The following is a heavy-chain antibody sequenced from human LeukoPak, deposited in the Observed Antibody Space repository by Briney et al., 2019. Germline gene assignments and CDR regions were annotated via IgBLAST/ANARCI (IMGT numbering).Heavy chain of an antibody. D-gene: IGHD3-3*01. V-gene: IGHV3-11*04. Sequence: GGSLRLSRAVSGFTFSDYSMSWIRQAPGKGLEWVSYISSGGSNIYDADSVRGRFTISRDNTKNSLYLQMNSLRAEDTAVYYCSRNGKWSGPNDYWGQGTLVTVSS. CDR2: ISSGGSNI. CDR1: GFTFSDYS. CDR3: SRNGKWSGPNDY. J-gene: IGHJ4*02.